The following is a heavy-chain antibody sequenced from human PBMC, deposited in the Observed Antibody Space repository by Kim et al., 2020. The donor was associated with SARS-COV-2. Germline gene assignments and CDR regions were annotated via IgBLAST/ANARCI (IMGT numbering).Heavy chain of an antibody. D-gene: IGHD2-21*02. Sequence: RYSPSVQGQVTISADKSISTAYLQWSSLKASDTAMYYCARLALVVTAPDYWGQGTLVTVSS. CDR3: ARLALVVTAPDY. V-gene: IGHV5-51*01. J-gene: IGHJ4*02.